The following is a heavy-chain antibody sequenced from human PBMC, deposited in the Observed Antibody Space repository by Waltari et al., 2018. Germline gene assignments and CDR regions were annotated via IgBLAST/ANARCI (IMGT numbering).Heavy chain of an antibody. CDR2: IYYSGST. CDR3: ARHQENYYDSSGPQDAFDI. CDR1: GGSISSSSYY. J-gene: IGHJ3*02. V-gene: IGHV4-39*01. D-gene: IGHD3-22*01. Sequence: QLQLQESGPGLVKPSETLSLTCTVSGGSISSSSYYWGWIRQLPGKGLEWIGSIYYSGSTYYNPSLKSRVTISVDTSKNQFSLKLSSVTAADTAVYYCARHQENYYDSSGPQDAFDIWGQGTMVTVSS.